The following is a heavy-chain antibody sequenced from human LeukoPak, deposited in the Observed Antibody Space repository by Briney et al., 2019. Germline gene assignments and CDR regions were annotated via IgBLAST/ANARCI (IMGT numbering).Heavy chain of an antibody. CDR2: ISSSSSYT. CDR3: ARALEGYDSSGYLY. CDR1: GFTVSTNY. Sequence: GGSLRLSCAASGFTVSTNYVSWVRQAPGKGLEWVSYISSSSSYTNYADSVKGRFTISRDNAKNSLYLQMNSLRAEDTAVYYCARALEGYDSSGYLYWGQGTLVTVSS. D-gene: IGHD3-22*01. J-gene: IGHJ4*02. V-gene: IGHV3-11*05.